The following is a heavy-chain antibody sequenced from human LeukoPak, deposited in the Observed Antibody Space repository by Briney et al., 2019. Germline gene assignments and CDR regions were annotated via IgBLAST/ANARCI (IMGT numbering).Heavy chain of an antibody. Sequence: PGGSLRLSCAASGFTFSSSAMSWVRQVPGKGLEWVSGISASGGSTYYADSVRGRFTISRDNSKNALYVQMNSLRDEDTAVYYCAKDKVGAPDDAFDIWGQGTMVTVSS. D-gene: IGHD1-26*01. V-gene: IGHV3-23*01. CDR3: AKDKVGAPDDAFDI. J-gene: IGHJ3*02. CDR2: ISASGGST. CDR1: GFTFSSSA.